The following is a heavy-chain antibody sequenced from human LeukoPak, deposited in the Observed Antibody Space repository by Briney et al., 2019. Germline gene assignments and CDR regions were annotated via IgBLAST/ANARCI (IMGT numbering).Heavy chain of an antibody. Sequence: GGSLRLSCAASGFTFSSYCMSWVRQAPGKGLEWVANINQDGSEKYYVDSVKGRFTISRDNAKNSLYLQMNSLGAEDAAVYDWGRDGDSCGCYGFDYWGQGTLVPVSS. CDR3: GRDGDSCGCYGFDY. CDR2: INQDGSEK. CDR1: GFTFSSYC. V-gene: IGHV3-7*01. J-gene: IGHJ4*02. D-gene: IGHD6-19*01.